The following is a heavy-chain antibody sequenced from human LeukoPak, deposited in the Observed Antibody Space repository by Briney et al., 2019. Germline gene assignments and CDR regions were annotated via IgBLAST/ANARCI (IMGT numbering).Heavy chain of an antibody. J-gene: IGHJ5*02. D-gene: IGHD5-24*01. CDR3: ARERGRDGYNIRYDWFDP. Sequence: RASVKVSCKASGGTFSSYAISWVRQAPGQGLEWMGGIIPIFGTANYAQRFQGRVTITADESTSTAYMELSRLRSEDTAVYYCARERGRDGYNIRYDWFDPWGQGILVTVSS. V-gene: IGHV1-69*13. CDR1: GGTFSSYA. CDR2: IIPIFGTA.